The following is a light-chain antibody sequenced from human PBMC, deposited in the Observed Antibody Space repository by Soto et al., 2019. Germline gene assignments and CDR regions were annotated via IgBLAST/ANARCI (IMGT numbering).Light chain of an antibody. CDR1: QSVSSSY. V-gene: IGKV3-20*01. J-gene: IGKJ4*01. CDR3: QQYGSSPQVT. Sequence: EIVLTQSPGTLSLSPGERATLSCRASQSVSSSYLAWYQQKPGQAPSLLIYGASSRATGIPDRFSGSGSGTDFTLTISRLEPEDFAVYYCQQYGSSPQVTFGGGTKVEIK. CDR2: GAS.